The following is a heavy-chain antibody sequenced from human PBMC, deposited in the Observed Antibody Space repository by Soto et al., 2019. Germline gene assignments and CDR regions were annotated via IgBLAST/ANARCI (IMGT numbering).Heavy chain of an antibody. V-gene: IGHV4-4*07. D-gene: IGHD5-12*01. CDR3: ARARRLENWFDP. CDR1: GVAINSYY. Sequence: SDTLSLTCTVSGVAINSYYWTWIRQPAGGGLEWIGRINSDGNTNYSPSLKSRLTMSVDPSRKHFSLNLTSVTAADTASYFCARARRLENWFDPWGPGIQVTLSS. CDR2: INSDGNT. J-gene: IGHJ5*02.